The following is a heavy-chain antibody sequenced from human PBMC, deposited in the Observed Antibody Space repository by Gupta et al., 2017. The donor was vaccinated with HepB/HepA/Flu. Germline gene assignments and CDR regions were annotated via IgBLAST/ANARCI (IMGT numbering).Heavy chain of an antibody. V-gene: IGHV3-21*01. J-gene: IGHJ4*02. Sequence: EVQLVESGGGLVKPGGSLRLSCAASGFTFSSYSMNWVRQAPGKGLEWVSSISSSSSYIYYADSVKGRFTISRDNAKNSLYLQMNSLRAEDTAVYYCARGDGSGTTFYFDYWGQGTLVTVSS. D-gene: IGHD1-7*01. CDR2: ISSSSSYI. CDR1: GFTFSSYS. CDR3: ARGDGSGTTFYFDY.